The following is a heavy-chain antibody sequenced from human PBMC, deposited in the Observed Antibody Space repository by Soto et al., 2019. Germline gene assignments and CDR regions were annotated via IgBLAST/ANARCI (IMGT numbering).Heavy chain of an antibody. D-gene: IGHD3-9*01. CDR3: ARGRDHYDILTGYSQLNWFDP. CDR1: GYTFTSYD. CDR2: MNPNSGNT. J-gene: IGHJ5*02. V-gene: IGHV1-8*01. Sequence: ASVKVSCKASGYTFTSYDINWVRQATGQGLEWMGWMNPNSGNTGYAQKFQGRVTMTRNTSISTAYMELSSLRSEDTAVYYCARGRDHYDILTGYSQLNWFDPWGQGTLVTXSS.